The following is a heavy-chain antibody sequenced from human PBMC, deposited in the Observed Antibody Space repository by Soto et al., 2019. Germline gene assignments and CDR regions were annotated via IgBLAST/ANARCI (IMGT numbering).Heavy chain of an antibody. CDR1: GGSISSGDYY. Sequence: PSETLSLTCTVSGGSISSGDYYWSWIRQPPGKGLEWIGYIYYSGSTYYNPSLKSRVTISVDTSKNQFSLKLSSVTAADTAVYYCAAGPWIQLWFSTDAFDIWGQGTMVTVSS. CDR3: AAGPWIQLWFSTDAFDI. V-gene: IGHV4-30-4*01. CDR2: IYYSGST. D-gene: IGHD5-18*01. J-gene: IGHJ3*02.